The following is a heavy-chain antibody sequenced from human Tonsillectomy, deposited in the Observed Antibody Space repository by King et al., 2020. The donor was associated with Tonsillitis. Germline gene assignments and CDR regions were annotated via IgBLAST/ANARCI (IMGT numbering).Heavy chain of an antibody. CDR2: INPNGYTP. CDR3: ARGVRISAAGPFDP. V-gene: IGHV1-46*01. Sequence: VQLVESGAEVKKPGASVKISCKASGYTFTDYYMHWVRQAPGQGLEWVGIINPNGYTPTYPQKFQGRVTMTRDTSTSTVYMELSSLIYEDTAIYYCARGVRISAAGPFDPWGQGTLVTVSS. D-gene: IGHD6-13*01. CDR1: GYTFTDYY. J-gene: IGHJ5*02.